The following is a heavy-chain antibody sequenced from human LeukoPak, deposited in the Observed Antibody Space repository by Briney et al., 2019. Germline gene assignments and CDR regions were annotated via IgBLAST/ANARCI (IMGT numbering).Heavy chain of an antibody. CDR1: GYTFTSYG. J-gene: IGHJ4*02. Sequence: ASVKVSCKASGYTFTSYGISWVRQAPGQGLEWMGWISAYNGNTNYAQKLQGRVTMTTDTSTGTAYMELRSLRSDDTAVYYCARQGYSGHSQGAADYWGQGTLVTVSS. CDR3: ARQGYSGHSQGAADY. V-gene: IGHV1-18*01. CDR2: ISAYNGNT. D-gene: IGHD4-23*01.